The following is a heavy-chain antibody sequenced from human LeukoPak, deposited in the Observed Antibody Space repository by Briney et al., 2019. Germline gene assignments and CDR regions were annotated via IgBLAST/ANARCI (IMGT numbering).Heavy chain of an antibody. V-gene: IGHV4-59*01. D-gene: IGHD1-26*01. CDR3: ARYIVSYPHDAFDI. CDR2: IYYSGST. J-gene: IGHJ3*02. CDR1: GGSISSYY. Sequence: SSETLSLTCTVSGGSISSYYWSWIRQPPGKGLEWIGYIYYSGSTSYNPSLKSRVTISVDTSKKQFSLKLSSVTAADTAFYYCARYIVSYPHDAFDIWGQGTMVTVSS.